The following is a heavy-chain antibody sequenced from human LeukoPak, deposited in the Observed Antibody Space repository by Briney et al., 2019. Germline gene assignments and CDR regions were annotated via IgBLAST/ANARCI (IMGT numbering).Heavy chain of an antibody. CDR3: AKCRYPTVTTYLFGY. V-gene: IGHV3-11*01. J-gene: IGHJ4*02. CDR2: ISSSGSTI. D-gene: IGHD4-17*01. CDR1: GFTFSDYY. Sequence: GGSLRLSCAASGFTFSDYYMSWIRQAPGKGLEWVSYISSSGSTIYYADSVKGRFTISRDNAKNSLYLQMNSLRAEDTAVYYCAKCRYPTVTTYLFGYWGQGTLVTVSS.